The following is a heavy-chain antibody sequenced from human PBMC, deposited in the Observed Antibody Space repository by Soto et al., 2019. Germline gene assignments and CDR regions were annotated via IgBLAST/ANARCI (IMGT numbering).Heavy chain of an antibody. CDR3: ARGSLGYCSSTSCYRSYYYYYYGMDV. D-gene: IGHD2-2*02. CDR2: IYHSGST. CDR1: GGSISSGGYS. J-gene: IGHJ6*02. V-gene: IGHV4-30-2*01. Sequence: PSETLSLTCAVSGGSISSGGYSWSWIRQPPGKGLEWIGYIYHSGSTYYNPSLKSRVTISVDRSKNQFSLKLSSVTAADTAVYYCARGSLGYCSSTSCYRSYYYYYYGMDVWGQGTTVTVSS.